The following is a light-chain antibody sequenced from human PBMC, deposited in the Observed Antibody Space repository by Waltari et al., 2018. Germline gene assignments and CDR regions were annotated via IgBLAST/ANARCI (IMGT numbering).Light chain of an antibody. CDR2: AAS. V-gene: IGKV1-6*01. CDR3: LQDYNYPRT. Sequence: IQMTQSPSSLSASVGDRVTITCRASQSISSYLNWYQQKPGKAPKLLIYAASSLQTGVPSRFSGSGSGTDFTLTISSLQPEDFATYYCLQDYNYPRTFGQGTKVDIK. CDR1: QSISSY. J-gene: IGKJ1*01.